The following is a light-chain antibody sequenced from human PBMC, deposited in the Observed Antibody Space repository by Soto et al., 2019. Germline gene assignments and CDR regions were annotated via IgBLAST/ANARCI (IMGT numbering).Light chain of an antibody. V-gene: IGKV1-39*01. CDR1: QPVTNY. CDR3: QQSYIAPWT. CDR2: AAS. J-gene: IGKJ1*01. Sequence: IQMTQSPSSLSASVGDRVTITCRASQPVTNYLSWYQQKPGKAPTLLIYAASRLQSGVPSRFSAGGSGTEFTLSINSLLPEDFATYYCQQSYIAPWTFGQGTKVDI.